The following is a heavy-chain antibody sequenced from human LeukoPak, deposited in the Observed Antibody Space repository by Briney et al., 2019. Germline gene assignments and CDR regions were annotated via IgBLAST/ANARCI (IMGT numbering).Heavy chain of an antibody. D-gene: IGHD3-22*01. Sequence: KPSETLSLTCTVSGGSISSYYWSWIRQPPGKGLEWIGYIYYSGSTNYNPSLKSRVTISVDTSKNQFSLKLSSVTAADTAVYYSATGRDSKSWGQGTLVTVSS. V-gene: IGHV4-59*01. CDR2: IYYSGST. J-gene: IGHJ1*01. CDR3: ATGRDSKS. CDR1: GGSISSYY.